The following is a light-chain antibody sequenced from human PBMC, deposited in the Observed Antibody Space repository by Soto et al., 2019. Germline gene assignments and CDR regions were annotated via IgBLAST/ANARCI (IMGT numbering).Light chain of an antibody. Sequence: EIVMTQSPVTLSVYPGENVTLSCRASQSISNDLAWYQQTPGQAPRLLIFHTVNRATGVPARFSGSGSGTEFTLTISSLEPEDFAVYYCQQRSNWITFGQGTRLE. V-gene: IGKV3-11*01. CDR1: QSISND. CDR3: QQRSNWIT. CDR2: HTV. J-gene: IGKJ5*01.